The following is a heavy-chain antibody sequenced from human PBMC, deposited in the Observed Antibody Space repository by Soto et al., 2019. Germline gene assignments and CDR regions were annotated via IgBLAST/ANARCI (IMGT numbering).Heavy chain of an antibody. CDR1: GGTFSSYA. V-gene: IGHV1-69*06. J-gene: IGHJ6*02. D-gene: IGHD3-3*01. CDR2: FIPLFGTA. CDR3: AGGTLFGVVDYRMDV. Sequence: SVKVSCKASGGTFSSYAISWVRQAPGQGLEWMGGFIPLFGTANYAQKFQGRVTITADKSTSTAYMELSSLRSEDTAVYYCAGGTLFGVVDYRMDVWGQGTKVTVYS.